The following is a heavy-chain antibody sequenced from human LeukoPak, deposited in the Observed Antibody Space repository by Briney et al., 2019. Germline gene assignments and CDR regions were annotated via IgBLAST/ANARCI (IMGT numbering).Heavy chain of an antibody. D-gene: IGHD3-22*01. CDR2: MYHSGSA. CDR3: AAGDYYDSSGHDY. J-gene: IGHJ4*02. CDR1: GYSISSGYY. Sequence: SETLSLTCTVSGYSISSGYYWGWIRQPPGKGLEWIGSMYHSGSAYYKPSLKSRVTTSVDTSKNQFSLKLSSVTAADTAVYYCAAGDYYDSSGHDYWGQGTLVTVSS. V-gene: IGHV4-38-2*02.